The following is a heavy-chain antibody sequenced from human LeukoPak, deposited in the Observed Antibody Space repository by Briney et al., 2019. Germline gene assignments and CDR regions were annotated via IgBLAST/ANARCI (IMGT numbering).Heavy chain of an antibody. CDR2: ISWNSGSI. CDR1: GFTFDDYA. J-gene: IGHJ4*02. V-gene: IGHV3-9*01. Sequence: PGRSLRLSCAASGFTFDDYAMHWVRQAPGKGLEWVSGISWNSGSIGYADSVKGRFTISRDNAKNSLYLQMNSLRAEDTAVYYCAKDSYSKGDFWGQGVLVTVSS. D-gene: IGHD6-13*01. CDR3: AKDSYSKGDF.